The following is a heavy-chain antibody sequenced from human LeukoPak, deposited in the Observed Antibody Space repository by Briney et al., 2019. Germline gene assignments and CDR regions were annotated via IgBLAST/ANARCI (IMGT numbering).Heavy chain of an antibody. J-gene: IGHJ4*02. Sequence: SVKVSCKASGGTFTSYAISWVRQAPGQGLEWMGRIIPIFGTANYAQKFQGRVTITTDESTSTAYMELSSLRSEDTAVYYCARDLGIAAARPEWWGQGTLVTVSS. D-gene: IGHD6-13*01. V-gene: IGHV1-69*05. CDR3: ARDLGIAAARPEW. CDR1: GGTFTSYA. CDR2: IIPIFGTA.